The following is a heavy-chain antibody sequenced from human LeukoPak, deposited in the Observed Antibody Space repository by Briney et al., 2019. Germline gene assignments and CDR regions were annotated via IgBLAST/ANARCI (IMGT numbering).Heavy chain of an antibody. Sequence: SETLSLTCTVSGGSISSSSYYWGWIRQPPGKGLEWIGSIYYSGSTYYNPSLKSRVTISVDTSKNQFSLKLSSVTAADTAVYYCARYAVLYANSFDYWGQGTLVTVSS. V-gene: IGHV4-39*01. CDR1: GGSISSSSYY. J-gene: IGHJ4*02. CDR2: IYYSGST. CDR3: ARYAVLYANSFDY. D-gene: IGHD2-8*02.